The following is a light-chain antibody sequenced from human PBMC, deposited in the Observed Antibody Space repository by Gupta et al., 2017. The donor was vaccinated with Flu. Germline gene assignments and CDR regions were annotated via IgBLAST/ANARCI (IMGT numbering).Light chain of an antibody. Sequence: GQTARMTCSGDALRRKYAYWYQQKSGQVPGLVIYEDIKRPSGIPDRFSGSSSGTMATLTLSAAQVEDEADYYCFSPDGTANYWVFGGGIKLTVL. CDR3: FSPDGTANYWV. CDR2: EDI. CDR1: ALRRKY. V-gene: IGLV3-10*01. J-gene: IGLJ3*02.